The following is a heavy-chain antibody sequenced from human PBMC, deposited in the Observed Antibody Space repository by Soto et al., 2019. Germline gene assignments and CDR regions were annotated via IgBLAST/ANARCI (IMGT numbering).Heavy chain of an antibody. V-gene: IGHV3-30*18. J-gene: IGHJ4*02. D-gene: IGHD6-19*01. CDR2: ISYDGSNK. CDR1: GFTFSSYG. CDR3: AKDKAVAGTLFDY. Sequence: QVQLVESGGGVVQPGRSLRLSCAASGFTFSSYGMHWVRQAPGKGLEWVAVISYDGSNKYYADSVKGRFTISRDNSKNTLYVQMTSLRAEDTAVYYCAKDKAVAGTLFDYWGQGTLVTVSS.